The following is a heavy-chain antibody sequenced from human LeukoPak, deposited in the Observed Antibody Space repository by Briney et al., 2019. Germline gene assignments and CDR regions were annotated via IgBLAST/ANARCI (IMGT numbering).Heavy chain of an antibody. V-gene: IGHV3-23*01. J-gene: IGHJ4*02. D-gene: IGHD6-19*01. CDR2: INPSGGST. Sequence: PGGSLRLSCAASGFTLSNYAMNWVRQAPGRGLEWVSAINPSGGSTYYADSVKGRFTISRDNSKNTLYLQMNSLRAEDTALYFCAKAVSHSYFDFWGQGTLVTVSA. CDR3: AKAVSHSYFDF. CDR1: GFTLSNYA.